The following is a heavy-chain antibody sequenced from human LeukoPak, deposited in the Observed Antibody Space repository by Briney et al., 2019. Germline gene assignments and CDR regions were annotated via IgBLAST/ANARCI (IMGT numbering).Heavy chain of an antibody. V-gene: IGHV3-23*01. CDR3: AKGTPAAMGY. J-gene: IGHJ4*02. Sequence: GGSLRLSCAASGFTFSGYTMSWVRQAPGKGLEWVSSISGSGGSTHYAESVKGRFTISRDNSENTLYLQINTLRAEDTAVYYCAKGTPAAMGYWGQGTVVTVSS. CDR2: ISGSGGST. CDR1: GFTFSGYT. D-gene: IGHD2-2*01.